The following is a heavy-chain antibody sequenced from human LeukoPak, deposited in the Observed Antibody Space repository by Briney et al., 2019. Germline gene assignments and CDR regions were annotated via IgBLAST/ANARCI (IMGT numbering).Heavy chain of an antibody. V-gene: IGHV1-69*06. J-gene: IGHJ6*03. Sequence: SVKVSCKASGGTFSSYAISWVRQAPGQGLEWMGGIIPIFGTANYAQKFQGRVTITADKSTSTAYMELSSLRSEDTAVYYCARVRYDFWSGYSYYYYMDVWGNGTTVTVSS. CDR3: ARVRYDFWSGYSYYYYMDV. CDR2: IIPIFGTA. CDR1: GGTFSSYA. D-gene: IGHD3-3*01.